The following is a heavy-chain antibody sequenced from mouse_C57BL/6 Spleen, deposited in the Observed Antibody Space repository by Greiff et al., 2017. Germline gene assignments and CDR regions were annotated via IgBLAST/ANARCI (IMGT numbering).Heavy chain of an antibody. CDR2: IHPNSGST. V-gene: IGHV1-64*01. Sequence: QVQLQQPGAELVKPGASVKLSCQASGYTFTSYWMHWVKQRPGQGLEWIGMIHPNSGSTNYNEKFKSKATLTVDKSSGTAYMQLSSLTSENSAVYYCARCRRGNDAKDYWGQGTSVPVS. J-gene: IGHJ4*01. CDR3: ARCRRGNDAKDY. D-gene: IGHD2-1*01. CDR1: GYTFTSYW.